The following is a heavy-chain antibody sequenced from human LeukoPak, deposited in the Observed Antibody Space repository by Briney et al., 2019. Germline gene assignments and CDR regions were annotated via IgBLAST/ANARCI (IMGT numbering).Heavy chain of an antibody. Sequence: ASVKVSCKASGYTFTSYGISWVRQAPGQGLEWMGWISAYNGNTNYAQKLQGRVTMTTDTSTSTAYMELSSLRSEDTAVYYCARDRVMRYFDWLDAFDIWGQGTMVTVSS. V-gene: IGHV1-18*01. CDR2: ISAYNGNT. D-gene: IGHD3-9*01. J-gene: IGHJ3*02. CDR3: ARDRVMRYFDWLDAFDI. CDR1: GYTFTSYG.